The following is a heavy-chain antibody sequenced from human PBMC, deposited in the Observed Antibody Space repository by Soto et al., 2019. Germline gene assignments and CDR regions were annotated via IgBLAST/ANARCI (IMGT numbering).Heavy chain of an antibody. CDR3: ARDLDYYGSGSYPPN. CDR1: GGTFSSYT. CDR2: IIPILGIA. D-gene: IGHD3-10*01. V-gene: IGHV1-69*08. J-gene: IGHJ4*02. Sequence: QVQLVQSGAEVKKPGSSVKVSCKASGGTFSSYTISWVRQAPGQGLEWMGRIIPILGIANYAQKFQGRVTITADKSTSTAHMELSSLRSEDTAVYYCARDLDYYGSGSYPPNWGQGTLVTVSS.